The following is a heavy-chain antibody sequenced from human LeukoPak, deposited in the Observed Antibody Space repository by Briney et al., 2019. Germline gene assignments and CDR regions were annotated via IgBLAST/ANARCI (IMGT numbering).Heavy chain of an antibody. V-gene: IGHV3-23*01. Sequence: GGSLRLSCAVSGFTVSSNHMSWVRQAPGKGLEWVSDISNSGGTTNYADSVKGRFTISRDNSKNTLYLQMRSLRAEDTAVYYCAKERVTGFGVITNYFDYWGQGTLVTVSS. CDR3: AKERVTGFGVITNYFDY. CDR1: GFTVSSNH. D-gene: IGHD3-3*01. J-gene: IGHJ4*02. CDR2: ISNSGGTT.